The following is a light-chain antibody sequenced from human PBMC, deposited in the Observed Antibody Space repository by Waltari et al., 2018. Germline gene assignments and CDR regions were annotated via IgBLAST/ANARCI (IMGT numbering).Light chain of an antibody. CDR3: AAWDDSLNGWV. V-gene: IGLV1-44*01. J-gene: IGLJ3*02. CDR2: SNN. Sequence: QSVLTQPPSASGTPGQRVTISCSGSSSNIGSNTVNWYQQVPGTAPKLLIYSNNQRPSGVPDRFSGSKSGTSASLAINGLQSEDEAHYYCAAWDDSLNGWVFGGGTKLTVL. CDR1: SSNIGSNT.